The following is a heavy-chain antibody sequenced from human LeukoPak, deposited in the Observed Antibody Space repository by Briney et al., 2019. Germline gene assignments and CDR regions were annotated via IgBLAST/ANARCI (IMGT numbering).Heavy chain of an antibody. CDR1: GGSISPYY. J-gene: IGHJ6*02. CDR3: ARDHWLFSSKTWYYYGMDI. Sequence: PSETLSLTCVVSGGSISPYYWSWIRQSPGKGLEWIGYIDPSGSASYNPSLKSRVTIFVDTSKNLFSLILTSVSASDTAIYYCARDHWLFSSKTWYYYGMDIWGQGTTVTVSS. V-gene: IGHV4-59*01. D-gene: IGHD3-9*01. CDR2: IDPSGSA.